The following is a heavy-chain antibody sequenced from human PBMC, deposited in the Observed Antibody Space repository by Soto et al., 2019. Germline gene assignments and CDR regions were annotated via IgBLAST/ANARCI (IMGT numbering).Heavy chain of an antibody. V-gene: IGHV4-31*03. D-gene: IGHD1-7*01. J-gene: IGHJ6*03. CDR1: GGSISSGGYY. CDR3: ARYNWNYVGYYYYYYMDV. Sequence: QVQLQESGPGPVKPSQTLSLTCTVSGGSISSGGYYWSWIRQHPGKGLEWIGYIYYSGSTYYNPSLKSRVTISVDTSKNQFSLKLSSVTAADTAVYYCARYNWNYVGYYYYYYMDVWGKGTTVTVSS. CDR2: IYYSGST.